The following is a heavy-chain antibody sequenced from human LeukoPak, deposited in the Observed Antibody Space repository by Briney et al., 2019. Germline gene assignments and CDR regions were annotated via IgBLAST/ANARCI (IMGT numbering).Heavy chain of an antibody. V-gene: IGHV3-43D*03. J-gene: IGHJ6*03. CDR1: GFTFDDYA. D-gene: IGHD2-2*01. Sequence: GGSLRLSCAASGFTFDDYAMHWVRQAPGKGLEWVSLISWDGGSTYYADSVKGRFTISRDNSKNSLYLQMNSLRAEDTALYYCAKDGCSSTCCPTRNYYYYMDVWGKGTTVTVSS. CDR3: AKDGCSSTCCPTRNYYYYMDV. CDR2: ISWDGGST.